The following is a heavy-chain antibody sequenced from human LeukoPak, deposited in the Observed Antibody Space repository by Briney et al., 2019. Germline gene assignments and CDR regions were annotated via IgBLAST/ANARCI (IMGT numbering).Heavy chain of an antibody. V-gene: IGHV3-30*02. Sequence: GGSLRLSCAASGFTFSSYGMHWVRQAPGKGLEWVAFIRYDGSNKYYADSVKGRFTISRDNSKNTLYLQMNSLRAEDTAVYYCAKGAYYDSSGDKQAGAFDIWGQGTMVTVSA. D-gene: IGHD3-22*01. CDR1: GFTFSSYG. CDR2: IRYDGSNK. J-gene: IGHJ3*02. CDR3: AKGAYYDSSGDKQAGAFDI.